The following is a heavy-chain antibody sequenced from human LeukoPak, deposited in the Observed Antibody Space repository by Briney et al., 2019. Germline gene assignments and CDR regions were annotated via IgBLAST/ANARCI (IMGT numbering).Heavy chain of an antibody. Sequence: ASVKVSCKASGYTFTSYDINWVRQATGQGLEWMGWMNPNSGNTGYAQKFQGRVTMTRNTSISTAYMELSSLRSEDTAVYYCASLMVRPNYYYYYGMDVWGQGTTVTVSS. J-gene: IGHJ6*02. CDR3: ASLMVRPNYYYYYGMDV. D-gene: IGHD3-10*01. CDR1: GYTFTSYD. CDR2: MNPNSGNT. V-gene: IGHV1-8*01.